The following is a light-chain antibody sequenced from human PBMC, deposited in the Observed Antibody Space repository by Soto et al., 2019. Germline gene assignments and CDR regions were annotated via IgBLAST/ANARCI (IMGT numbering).Light chain of an antibody. V-gene: IGLV2-14*01. J-gene: IGLJ1*01. Sequence: QSVLTQPASVSGSGGQSITISCSGTSSDVGGYNYVSWYQQHPGKAPQVMIYDVSNRPSGVSNRFSGSKSGNTASLTISGLQSEDEADYYCYSYTTSSTYVFGTGSKVRVL. CDR1: SSDVGGYNY. CDR2: DVS. CDR3: YSYTTSSTYV.